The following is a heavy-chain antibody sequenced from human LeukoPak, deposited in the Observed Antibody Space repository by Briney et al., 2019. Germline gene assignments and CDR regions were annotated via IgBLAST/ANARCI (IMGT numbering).Heavy chain of an antibody. CDR2: IKSKTDGGTT. J-gene: IGHJ5*02. D-gene: IGHD4-17*01. CDR3: TTDFGYGANWFDP. Sequence: GGALRLSCAASGFTFSNAWMSWVREAPGKGLEWVGRIKSKTDGGTTDYAAPVKGRFTISRDDSKNTLYLQMNSLRTEDTAVYYCTTDFGYGANWFDPWGQGTLVTVSA. V-gene: IGHV3-15*01. CDR1: GFTFSNAW.